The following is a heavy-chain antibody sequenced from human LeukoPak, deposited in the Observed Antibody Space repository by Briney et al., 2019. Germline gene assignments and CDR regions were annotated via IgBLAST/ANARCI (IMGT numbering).Heavy chain of an antibody. V-gene: IGHV1-46*01. Sequence: ASVKVSCTASGYTFTSYGISWVRQAPGQGLEWMGIINPSGGSTSYAQKFQGRVTMTRDTSTSTVYMELSSLRSEDTAVYYCARESVSTISLDVWGQGTTVTVSS. J-gene: IGHJ6*02. CDR1: GYTFTSYG. CDR2: INPSGGST. D-gene: IGHD5/OR15-5a*01. CDR3: ARESVSTISLDV.